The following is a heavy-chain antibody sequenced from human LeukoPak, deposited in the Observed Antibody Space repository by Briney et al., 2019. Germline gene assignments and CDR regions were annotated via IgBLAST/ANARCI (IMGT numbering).Heavy chain of an antibody. V-gene: IGHV5-51*01. CDR3: ARSHCSSTSCYPRNAFDI. J-gene: IGHJ3*02. Sequence: GESLKISCKGSGYSFTSYWIGWVRHMPGKGLEWMGLIYPGDSDTRYSPSFQGQVTISADKSISTAYLQWSSLKASDTAMYYCARSHCSSTSCYPRNAFDIWGKGTMVTVSS. CDR1: GYSFTSYW. CDR2: IYPGDSDT. D-gene: IGHD2-2*01.